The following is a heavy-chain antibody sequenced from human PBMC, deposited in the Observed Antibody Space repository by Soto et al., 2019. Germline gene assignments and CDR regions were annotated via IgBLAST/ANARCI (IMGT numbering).Heavy chain of an antibody. CDR1: GFTFKNFA. J-gene: IGHJ5*02. CDR2: IGGSGSGA. CDR3: AKDAVAYNGEWDWFDL. D-gene: IGHD3-10*01. V-gene: IGHV3-23*01. Sequence: EVQLLESGGGLVQPGGSLRLSCAAPGFTFKNFAMRWVRQAPGKAMEWVSAIGGSGSGASYADSVKGRFTVSRDDSKSTLYLQMSRLRVDDTALYYCAKDAVAYNGEWDWFDLWGQGTLVTVSS.